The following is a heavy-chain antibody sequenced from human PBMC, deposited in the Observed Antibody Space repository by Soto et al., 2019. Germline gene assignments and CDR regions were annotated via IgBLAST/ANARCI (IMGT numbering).Heavy chain of an antibody. Sequence: ASVKVSCKASGYTFTSYGISWVRQAPGQGLEWMGWISAYNGNTNYAQKLQGRVTMTTDTSTSTAYMELRILRSDDTAVYYCARGAQRYNWNDDAFDIWGQGTMVTDSS. D-gene: IGHD1-1*01. V-gene: IGHV1-18*01. CDR2: ISAYNGNT. J-gene: IGHJ3*02. CDR1: GYTFTSYG. CDR3: ARGAQRYNWNDDAFDI.